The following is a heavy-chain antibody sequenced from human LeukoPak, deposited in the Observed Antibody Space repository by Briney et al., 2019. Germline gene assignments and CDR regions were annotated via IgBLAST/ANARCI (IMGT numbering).Heavy chain of an antibody. CDR2: IWYDGSNK. CDR3: ARDSSGPMWFDP. Sequence: PGGSLRLSCAASGFTFSNAWMSWVRQAPGKGLEWVAVIWYDGSNKYYADSVKGRFTISRDNSKNTLYLQMNSLRAEDTAVYYCARDSSGPMWFDPWGQGTLVTVSS. CDR1: GFTFSNAW. D-gene: IGHD3-22*01. V-gene: IGHV3-33*08. J-gene: IGHJ5*02.